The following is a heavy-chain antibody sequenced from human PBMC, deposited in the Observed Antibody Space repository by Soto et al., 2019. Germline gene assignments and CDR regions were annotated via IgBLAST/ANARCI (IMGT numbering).Heavy chain of an antibody. Sequence: EVQLVESGGGLVKPGTSLRLSCAASGFIFSTYSMNWVRQAPGKGLEWVSSISSGSDYIYYADSVRGRFTISRDNAQNSLFLQMNNLRPEDTAVYYCARAPYSHDFVYWGQGTLVTVSS. CDR3: ARAPYSHDFVY. CDR2: ISSGSDYI. V-gene: IGHV3-21*02. CDR1: GFIFSTYS. J-gene: IGHJ4*02. D-gene: IGHD5-18*01.